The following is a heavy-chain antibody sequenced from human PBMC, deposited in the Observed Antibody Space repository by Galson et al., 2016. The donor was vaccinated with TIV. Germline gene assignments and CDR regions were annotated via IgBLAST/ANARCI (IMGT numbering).Heavy chain of an antibody. CDR2: IIPTFDVI. V-gene: IGHV1-69*04. CDR1: GGTFGNYA. D-gene: IGHD2/OR15-2a*01. CDR3: ARDMTSKNTVCGFDM. Sequence: SVKVSCKASGGTFGNYAISWVRQAPGQGPEWMGRIIPTFDVIIPAQKLQDRLIMTADRSTSTAYMELKSLLSKDTAVYYCARDMTSKNTVCGFDMWGQGTVVTAPS. J-gene: IGHJ3*02.